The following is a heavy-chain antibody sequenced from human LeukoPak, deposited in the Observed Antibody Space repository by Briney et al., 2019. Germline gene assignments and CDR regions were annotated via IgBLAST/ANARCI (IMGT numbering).Heavy chain of an antibody. CDR3: AKDKAVAGTRYYFDY. J-gene: IGHJ4*02. CDR2: ISYGGSNK. V-gene: IGHV3-30*18. CDR1: GFTFSSYG. Sequence: GGSLRLSCAASGFTFSSYGMHWVRQAPGKGLEWVAVISYGGSNKYYADSVKGRFTISRDNSKNTLYLQMNSLRAEDTAVYHCAKDKAVAGTRYYFDYWGQGTLVTVSS. D-gene: IGHD6-19*01.